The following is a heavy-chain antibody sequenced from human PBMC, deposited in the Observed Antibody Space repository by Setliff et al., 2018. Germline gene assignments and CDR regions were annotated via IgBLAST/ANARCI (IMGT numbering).Heavy chain of an antibody. V-gene: IGHV4-4*07. CDR2: VFVSGST. J-gene: IGHJ4*02. CDR1: GGSISTYY. Sequence: ETLSLTCTVSGGSISTYYWSWVRRPAGKGLEWIGRVFVSGSTNYNPSLKSRVTMSVDTSKNQFSLKLSSLTAADTAVYYCARGRNIAARHLDSWGQGTLVTVSS. CDR3: ARGRNIAARHLDS. D-gene: IGHD6-6*01.